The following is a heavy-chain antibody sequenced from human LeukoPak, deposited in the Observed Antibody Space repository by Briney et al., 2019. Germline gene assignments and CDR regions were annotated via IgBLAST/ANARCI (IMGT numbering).Heavy chain of an antibody. Sequence: SETLSLTCTVSGYSISSGYYWGWIRQPPGKGLEWIGSIYHSGSTYYNPSLKSRVTISVDTSKNQFSLKLSSVTAADTAVYYCARVDTAMAYFDYWGQGTLVTVSS. CDR2: IYHSGST. CDR3: ARVDTAMAYFDY. CDR1: GYSISSGYY. J-gene: IGHJ4*02. V-gene: IGHV4-38-2*02. D-gene: IGHD5-18*01.